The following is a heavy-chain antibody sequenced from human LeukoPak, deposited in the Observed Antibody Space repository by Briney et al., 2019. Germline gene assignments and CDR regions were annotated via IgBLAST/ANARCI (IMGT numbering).Heavy chain of an antibody. Sequence: GGSLRLSCAASGFTFSSYWMSWVRQAPGKGLEWVANIKQDGSEKYYVDSVKGRFTISRDNAKNSLYLQMNSLRAEDTAVYYCARVLVWTPVATTRAYYYYGMDVWGQGTTVTVSS. CDR1: GFTFSSYW. J-gene: IGHJ6*02. CDR3: ARVLVWTPVATTRAYYYYGMDV. CDR2: IKQDGSEK. V-gene: IGHV3-7*01. D-gene: IGHD5-12*01.